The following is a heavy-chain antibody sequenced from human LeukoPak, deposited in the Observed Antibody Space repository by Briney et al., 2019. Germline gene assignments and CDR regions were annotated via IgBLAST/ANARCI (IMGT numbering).Heavy chain of an antibody. D-gene: IGHD6-19*01. V-gene: IGHV3-23*01. Sequence: GGALRLSCAAPGFTFSSYAMSWGRPAPGKGLEWVSAISGSGGSTYYADSVKGRFTISRDNSKNTLYLQMNSLRAEDTAVYYCAKDHEQWLVRTEYMDVWGKGTTVTVSS. J-gene: IGHJ6*03. CDR2: ISGSGGST. CDR3: AKDHEQWLVRTEYMDV. CDR1: GFTFSSYA.